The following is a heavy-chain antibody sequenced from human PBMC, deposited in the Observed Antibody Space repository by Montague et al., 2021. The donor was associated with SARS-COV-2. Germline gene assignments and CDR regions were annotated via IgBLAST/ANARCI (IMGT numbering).Heavy chain of an antibody. CDR2: IYSGST. J-gene: IGHJ4*02. CDR1: GGSINSSSYY. D-gene: IGHD2-2*01. Sequence: SETLSLTCTVSGGSINSSSYYWGWIRQPPGKGLEWIGSIYSGSTYYNPSLKSRVTISVDTSKNQFSLKLSSVTAADTAVFYCARELGDCSSTNCFHFDYWGQGTLVTVSS. CDR3: ARELGDCSSTNCFHFDY. V-gene: IGHV4-39*07.